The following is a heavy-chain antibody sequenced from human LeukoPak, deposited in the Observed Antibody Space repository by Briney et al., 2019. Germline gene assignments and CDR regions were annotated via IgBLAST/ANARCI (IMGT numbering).Heavy chain of an antibody. V-gene: IGHV3-72*01. Sequence: GGSLRLSCATSGFTFSDHYMDWVRQAPGKGLEWVGRTSNNANSYTTQYAASVKGRFTISRDDSKNSLYLQMNSLKTEDTAVYYCAKGVRRSSDYSSPVDYWGQGTLVTVSS. CDR1: GFTFSDHY. CDR2: TSNNANSYTT. CDR3: AKGVRRSSDYSSPVDY. J-gene: IGHJ4*02. D-gene: IGHD3-22*01.